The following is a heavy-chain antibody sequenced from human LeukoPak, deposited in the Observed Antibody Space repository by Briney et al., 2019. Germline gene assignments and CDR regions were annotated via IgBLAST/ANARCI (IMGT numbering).Heavy chain of an antibody. CDR1: GGTFSSYA. CDR3: ATKDPGYSSSWAFDY. D-gene: IGHD6-13*01. CDR2: IIPIFGTA. V-gene: IGHV1-69*05. Sequence: ASVKVSCKASGGTFSSYAISWVRQAPGQGLEWMGGIIPIFGTANYAQKFQGRVTITTDESTSTAYMELSSLRSEDTAVYYCATKDPGYSSSWAFDYWGQGTLVTVSS. J-gene: IGHJ4*02.